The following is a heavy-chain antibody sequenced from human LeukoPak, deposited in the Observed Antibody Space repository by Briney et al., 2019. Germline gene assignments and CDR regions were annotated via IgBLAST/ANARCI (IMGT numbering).Heavy chain of an antibody. J-gene: IGHJ5*02. Sequence: SETLSLTCTVSGGSIRSYYWSWIRQHPGKGLEWIGYIYYSGSTYYNPSLKSRVTISVDTSKNQFSLKLSSVTAADTAVYYCARSWRRYSSSWWRSWFDPWGQGTLVTVSS. V-gene: IGHV4-59*06. CDR1: GGSIRSYY. CDR3: ARSWRRYSSSWWRSWFDP. D-gene: IGHD6-13*01. CDR2: IYYSGST.